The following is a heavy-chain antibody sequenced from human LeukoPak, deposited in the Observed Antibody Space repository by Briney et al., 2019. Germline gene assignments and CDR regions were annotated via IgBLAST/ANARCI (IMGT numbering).Heavy chain of an antibody. Sequence: VASVKVSCKASGGTFSSYAISWVRQAPGQGLEWMGRIIPIFGTASYAQKFQGRVTITTDESTSTAYMELSSLRSEDTAVYYCAQTYYYDSSGYYPLDYWGQGTLVTVSS. J-gene: IGHJ4*02. D-gene: IGHD3-22*01. CDR3: AQTYYYDSSGYYPLDY. V-gene: IGHV1-69*05. CDR1: GGTFSSYA. CDR2: IIPIFGTA.